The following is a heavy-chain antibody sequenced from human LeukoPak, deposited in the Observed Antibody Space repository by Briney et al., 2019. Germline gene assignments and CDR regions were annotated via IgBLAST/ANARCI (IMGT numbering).Heavy chain of an antibody. CDR1: GFTFSSYS. D-gene: IGHD4-17*01. Sequence: GGSLRLSCAASGFTFSSYSMHWVRQAPGKGLEWVAVISYDGGNKYYADSVKGRFTISRDNSKNTLYLQMNSLRTEDTAVYYCAKEAMTTREYYFDYWGQGTLVTVSS. V-gene: IGHV3-30*18. J-gene: IGHJ4*02. CDR2: ISYDGGNK. CDR3: AKEAMTTREYYFDY.